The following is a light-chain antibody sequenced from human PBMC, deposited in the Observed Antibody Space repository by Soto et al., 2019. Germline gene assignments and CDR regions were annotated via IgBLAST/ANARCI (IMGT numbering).Light chain of an antibody. CDR2: RNN. Sequence: QSVLTQPPSSSGTPGQRVTISCSGSSSNIGSNYVYWYQQLPGTAPKLLIYRNNQRPSGVPDRFSGSKSGTSASLAISGLRSEDEVNYSCATWDDSLSGRVFGTGTMVTV. CDR1: SSNIGSNY. CDR3: ATWDDSLSGRV. V-gene: IGLV1-47*01. J-gene: IGLJ1*01.